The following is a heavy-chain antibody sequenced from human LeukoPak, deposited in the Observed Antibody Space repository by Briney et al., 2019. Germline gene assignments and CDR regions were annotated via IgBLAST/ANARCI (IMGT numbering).Heavy chain of an antibody. V-gene: IGHV3-53*01. J-gene: IGHJ4*02. CDR2: ISSGDST. Sequence: ETLSLTCTVSGGSISSGTYYWTWIRQHPGKGLEWVSVISSGDSTYYADSMKGRFTISRDNSKNTLYLQMNSLRAEDTAVYYCAREGIDYYDKSGYVYWGQGTLVTVSS. D-gene: IGHD3-22*01. CDR3: AREGIDYYDKSGYVY. CDR1: GGSISSGTYY.